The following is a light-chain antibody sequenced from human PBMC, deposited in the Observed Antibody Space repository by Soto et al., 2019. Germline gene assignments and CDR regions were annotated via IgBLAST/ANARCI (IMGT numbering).Light chain of an antibody. CDR3: QQYSNYPFT. CDR2: KAS. V-gene: IGKV1-5*03. Sequence: DIQMTQSPSTLSAFVGDRVTITCRASQSINSWLAWYQQKPGKAPKLLIYKASSLESGVPSRFSDSGSGTEFTLTISSLQPDDFATYYCQQYSNYPFTFGPGTKVDIK. J-gene: IGKJ3*01. CDR1: QSINSW.